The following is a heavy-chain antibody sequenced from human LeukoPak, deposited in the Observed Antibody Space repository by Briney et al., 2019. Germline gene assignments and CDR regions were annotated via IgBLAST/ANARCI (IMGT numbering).Heavy chain of an antibody. V-gene: IGHV3-73*01. J-gene: IGHJ6*03. CDR2: IRSKANSYAT. Sequence: GGSLRLSCAASGFTFSGSAMHWVRQASGKGLDWVGRIRSKANSYATAYAASVKGRFTISRDDSKNTAYLQMNSLKTEDTAVYYCTQTTVITTIGTLGKYYYYYYMDVWGKGTTVTVSS. CDR1: GFTFSGSA. D-gene: IGHD4-17*01. CDR3: TQTTVITTIGTLGKYYYYYYMDV.